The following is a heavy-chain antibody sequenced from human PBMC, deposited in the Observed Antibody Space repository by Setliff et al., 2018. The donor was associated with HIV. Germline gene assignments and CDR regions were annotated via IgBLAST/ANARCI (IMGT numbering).Heavy chain of an antibody. CDR1: GGSISNSNYY. CDR3: ARHRGRVGATSDL. D-gene: IGHD1-26*01. CDR2: IYYSGSL. Sequence: SETLSLTCTVSGGSISNSNYYWGWIRQPPGKGLEWIASIYYSGSLYYNPSLTSRVAISVGTSNNRISLNLRSVTAADTAVYYCARHRGRVGATSDLWGQGAPVTVSS. J-gene: IGHJ5*02. V-gene: IGHV4-39*01.